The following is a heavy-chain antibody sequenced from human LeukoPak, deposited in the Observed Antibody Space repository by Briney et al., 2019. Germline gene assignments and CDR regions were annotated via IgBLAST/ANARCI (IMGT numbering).Heavy chain of an antibody. D-gene: IGHD5-18*01. CDR3: ARTPPNSYGYGWSDL. CDR1: GGSISSSSYY. V-gene: IGHV4-39*07. Sequence: NPSETLSLTCTVSGGSISSSSYYWGWIRQPPGKGLEWIGSIYYTGSTNYNPSLRSRVTISVDTSKNQFSLKVTSVTAADTAVYYCARTPPNSYGYGWSDLWGQGTLVTVSS. J-gene: IGHJ5*02. CDR2: IYYTGST.